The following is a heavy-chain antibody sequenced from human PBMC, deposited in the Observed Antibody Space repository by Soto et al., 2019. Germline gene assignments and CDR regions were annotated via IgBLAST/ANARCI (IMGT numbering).Heavy chain of an antibody. J-gene: IGHJ4*02. CDR2: IIPILGIA. CDR3: ATLGRGAADY. V-gene: IGHV1-69*02. Sequence: QVQLVQSGAEVKKPGSSVKVSCKASGGTFSSYTISWVRQAPGQGLEWMGRIIPILGIANYAQKFQGRVTIAADKATSTAYMELSSLRSEDAAVYYCATLGRGAADYWGQGTLVTVSS. CDR1: GGTFSSYT. D-gene: IGHD7-27*01.